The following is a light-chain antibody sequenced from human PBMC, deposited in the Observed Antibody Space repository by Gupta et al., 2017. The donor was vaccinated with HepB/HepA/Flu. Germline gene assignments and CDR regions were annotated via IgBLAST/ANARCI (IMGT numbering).Light chain of an antibody. CDR3: AAWDDRLSGWV. CDR1: SSNIGSNY. V-gene: IGLV1-47*01. Sequence: QSVLTQPPSASETPGQRVTISCSGSSSNIGSNYVYWYQQLPGTAPKLLIYRNNQRPSGVPDRFSGSKSGTSASLAISRLRSDDEADYYCAAWDDRLSGWVFGGGTKLTVL. J-gene: IGLJ3*02. CDR2: RNN.